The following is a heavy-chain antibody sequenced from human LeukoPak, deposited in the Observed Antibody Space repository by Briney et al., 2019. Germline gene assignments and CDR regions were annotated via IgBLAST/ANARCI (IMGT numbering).Heavy chain of an antibody. V-gene: IGHV3-23*01. CDR3: AKLTHDGYASGWYLIVDYFDY. J-gene: IGHJ4*02. Sequence: GGSLRLSCAASGFTFSSYAMSWVPQAPGTGQEWVATISGSGGSTYSADSVKGRFTISRDNSKNTLYLQMNSLRAEDTAVYYCAKLTHDGYASGWYLIVDYFDYWGQGTLVTVSS. D-gene: IGHD6-19*01. CDR2: ISGSGGST. CDR1: GFTFSSYA.